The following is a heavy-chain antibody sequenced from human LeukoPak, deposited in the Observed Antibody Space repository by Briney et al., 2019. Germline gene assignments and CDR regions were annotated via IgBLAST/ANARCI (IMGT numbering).Heavy chain of an antibody. CDR1: GFIFGNYW. Sequence: GGSLRLSCEASGFIFGNYWMAWVRQAPGKGLEWVANIKEDGSDKNYVESMKGRYTISRDNAQNSLYLQMNRLGVEDTAVYYCARDAGYGYDRFDYWGQGTQVTVSS. CDR3: ARDAGYGYDRFDY. V-gene: IGHV3-7*01. J-gene: IGHJ4*02. D-gene: IGHD5-18*01. CDR2: IKEDGSDK.